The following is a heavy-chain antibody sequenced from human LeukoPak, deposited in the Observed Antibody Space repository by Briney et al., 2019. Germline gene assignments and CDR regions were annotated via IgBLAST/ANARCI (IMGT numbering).Heavy chain of an antibody. V-gene: IGHV3-33*06. CDR3: AKDWGVDTIWSGHYYPYY. J-gene: IGHJ4*02. Sequence: GRSLRLSCAASGFTFSSYGMHWVRQAPGKGLEWVAVIWYDGSNKYYADSVKGRFTISRDNSKNTLYLQMNSLRAEDTAVYYCAKDWGVDTIWSGHYYPYYWGQGTLVTVSS. CDR1: GFTFSSYG. CDR2: IWYDGSNK. D-gene: IGHD3-3*01.